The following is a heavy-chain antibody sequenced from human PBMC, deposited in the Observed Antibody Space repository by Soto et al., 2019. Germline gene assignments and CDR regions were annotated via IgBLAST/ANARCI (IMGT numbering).Heavy chain of an antibody. CDR1: GFTFSSYA. V-gene: IGHV3-23*01. Sequence: GESLKISCAASGFTFSSYAMSWVRQAPGKGLEWVSAISGSGGSTYYADSVKGRFTISRDNSKNTLYLQMNSLRAEDTAVYYCAKDLRDAFDIWGQGTMVTVSS. J-gene: IGHJ3*02. CDR2: ISGSGGST. CDR3: AKDLRDAFDI.